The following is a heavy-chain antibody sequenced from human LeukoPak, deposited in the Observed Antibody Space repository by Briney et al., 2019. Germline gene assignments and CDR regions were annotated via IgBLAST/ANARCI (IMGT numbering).Heavy chain of an antibody. Sequence: GGSLRLSCAASGFTFDDYGMSWVRQAPGKGLEWVSGINWNGDSTGYADSVKGRFTISRDNAKNSLYLQMNSLRAEDTALYYCARVRTTTVTTESTYYLDYWGQGTLVTVSS. D-gene: IGHD4-17*01. CDR1: GFTFDDYG. J-gene: IGHJ4*02. V-gene: IGHV3-20*04. CDR3: ARVRTTTVTTESTYYLDY. CDR2: INWNGDST.